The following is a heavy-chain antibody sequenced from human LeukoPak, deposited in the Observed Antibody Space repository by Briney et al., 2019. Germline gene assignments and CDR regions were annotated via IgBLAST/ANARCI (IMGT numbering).Heavy chain of an antibody. D-gene: IGHD6-13*01. CDR1: GGSIRNYF. Sequence: NTSETLSLTCTISGGSIRNYFWSWIRQPPGKGLEWIGYIYYSGSANYNPSLKSRVTMSVDTSNNQFSLKLNSVTAADTAVYFCARSFSSSWRSAFDNWGQGALVTVSS. CDR3: ARSFSSSWRSAFDN. J-gene: IGHJ4*02. V-gene: IGHV4-59*01. CDR2: IYYSGSA.